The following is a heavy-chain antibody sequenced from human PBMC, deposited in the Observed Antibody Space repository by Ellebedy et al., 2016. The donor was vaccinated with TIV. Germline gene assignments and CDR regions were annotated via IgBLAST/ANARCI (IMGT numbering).Heavy chain of an antibody. D-gene: IGHD3-16*02. Sequence: GESLKISCAASGFTFSSYEMNWVRQAPGKGLEWVSYIGMGGVTKYYADSVKGRFTISSDNAKNSLYLQMNSLRAEDTAVYYCARTGDVWGSDRYGYFWGQGTLVTVSS. CDR1: GFTFSSYE. V-gene: IGHV3-48*03. CDR2: IGMGGVTK. CDR3: ARTGDVWGSDRYGYF. J-gene: IGHJ4*02.